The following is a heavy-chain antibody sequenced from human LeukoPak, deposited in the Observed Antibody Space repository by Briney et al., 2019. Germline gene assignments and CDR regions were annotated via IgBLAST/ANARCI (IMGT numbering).Heavy chain of an antibody. CDR1: GFTFSSYW. D-gene: IGHD6-13*01. Sequence: PGGSLRLSCAAYGFTFSSYWMHWVRQAPGKGLVWVSRINSDGSSTSYADSVKGRFTISRDNAKNTLYLQMNSLRAEDTAVYYCARDFIAAAGNSWGQGTLVTVSS. V-gene: IGHV3-74*01. CDR2: INSDGSST. CDR3: ARDFIAAAGNS. J-gene: IGHJ5*02.